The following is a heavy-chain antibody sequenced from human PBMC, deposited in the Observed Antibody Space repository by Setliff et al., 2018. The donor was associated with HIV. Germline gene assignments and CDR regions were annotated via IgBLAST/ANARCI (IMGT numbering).Heavy chain of an antibody. Sequence: SETLSLTCAVYGGSFSGYYWSWIRQPPGKGLEWIGEINHSGSTNYNPSLKSRVTISVDTSKNQFSLKLSSVTAEDTAIYFCARHKENTGGSFDIWGPGTMVTVS. CDR1: GGSFSGYY. J-gene: IGHJ3*02. CDR3: ARHKENTGGSFDI. D-gene: IGHD3-10*01. CDR2: INHSGST. V-gene: IGHV4-34*01.